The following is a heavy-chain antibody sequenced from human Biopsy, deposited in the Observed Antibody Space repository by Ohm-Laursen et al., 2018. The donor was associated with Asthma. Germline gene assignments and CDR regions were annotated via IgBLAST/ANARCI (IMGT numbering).Heavy chain of an antibody. Sequence: GSSVKVSCKASGDSFSNYAISWVRQAPGQGLEWMGGLIPVLGTPDHAQMFEGRVTITADESTSTAYMELRSLRSDDTAVYFCARAMDYSHYYGIDVWGQGTTVTVS. D-gene: IGHD3-10*01. CDR2: LIPVLGTP. CDR3: ARAMDYSHYYGIDV. CDR1: GDSFSNYA. V-gene: IGHV1-69*01. J-gene: IGHJ6*02.